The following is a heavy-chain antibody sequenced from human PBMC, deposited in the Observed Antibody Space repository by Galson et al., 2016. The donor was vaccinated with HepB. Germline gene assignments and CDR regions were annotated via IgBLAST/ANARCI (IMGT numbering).Heavy chain of an antibody. J-gene: IGHJ3*01. D-gene: IGHD2-15*01. Sequence: SLRLSCAASGFTFSSYWMSWVRQAPGKGLGWVATIKEDGSDQYYVDSVKGRFTISRDNAKNSLYLQMNTLRVGDTAVYFCAAREGGFDVWGQGVMVTVSS. CDR3: AAREGGFDV. CDR2: IKEDGSDQ. CDR1: GFTFSSYW. V-gene: IGHV3-7*01.